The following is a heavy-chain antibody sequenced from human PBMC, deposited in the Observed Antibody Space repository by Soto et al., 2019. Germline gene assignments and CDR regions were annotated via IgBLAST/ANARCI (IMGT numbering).Heavy chain of an antibody. CDR2: ISSSSSTI. V-gene: IGHV3-48*01. CDR3: ARDSLLYYDFWSGYYTGVGFDP. CDR1: GFTFSSYS. Sequence: GGSLRLSCAASGFTFSSYSMNWVRQAPGEGLEWVSYISSSSSTIYYADSVKGRFTISRDNAKNSLYLQMNSLRAEDTAVYYCARDSLLYYDFWSGYYTGVGFDPWGQGTLVTVSS. J-gene: IGHJ5*02. D-gene: IGHD3-3*01.